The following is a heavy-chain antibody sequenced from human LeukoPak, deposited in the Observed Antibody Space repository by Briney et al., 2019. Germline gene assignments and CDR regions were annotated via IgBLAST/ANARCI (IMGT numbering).Heavy chain of an antibody. CDR3: VKNWGGYYFDS. J-gene: IGHJ4*02. CDR1: GFTFSSYG. V-gene: IGHV3-33*06. Sequence: PGRSLRLSCAASGFTFSSYGMHWVRQAPGKGLEWVAVIWYDGSNKYYADSVKGRFTASRDNDKNTVSLQMNSLRAEDTAMYFCVKNWGGYYFDSWGQGALVTVSS. D-gene: IGHD7-27*01. CDR2: IWYDGSNK.